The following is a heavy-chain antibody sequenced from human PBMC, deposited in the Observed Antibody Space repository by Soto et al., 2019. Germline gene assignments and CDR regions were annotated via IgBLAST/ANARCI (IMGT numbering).Heavy chain of an antibody. CDR1: GDSIMRSKYY. V-gene: IGHV4-39*01. J-gene: IGHJ4*02. CDR3: ARRNRREGYNERYFDY. Sequence: QLQLQESGPGLVKPSETLSVTCTVSGDSIMRSKYYWAWIRQPPGKGLEWIGSIFYSGATNYNPSLKSRVTISVDTSKNQFSLKLSAVNVADTAVYYCARRNRREGYNERYFDYWGQGTLVTVSS. D-gene: IGHD5-12*01. CDR2: IFYSGAT.